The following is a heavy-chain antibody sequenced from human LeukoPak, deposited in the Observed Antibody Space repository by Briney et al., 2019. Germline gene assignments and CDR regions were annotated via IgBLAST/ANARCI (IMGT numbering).Heavy chain of an antibody. D-gene: IGHD6-19*01. CDR1: GFTFSSYS. J-gene: IGHJ4*02. CDR3: ARDRRFFGEWLVY. Sequence: GGSLRLSCAASGFTFSSYSMNWVRQAPGKGLEWVSYISSSSSTIYYADSVKGRFTISRDNAKNSLYLQMNSLRAEDTAVYYCARDRRFFGEWLVYWGQGTLVTVSS. V-gene: IGHV3-48*01. CDR2: ISSSSSTI.